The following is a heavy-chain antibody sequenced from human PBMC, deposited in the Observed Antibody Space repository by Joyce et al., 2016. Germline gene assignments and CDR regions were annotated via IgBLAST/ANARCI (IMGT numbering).Heavy chain of an antibody. V-gene: IGHV3-48*01. CDR1: GFIFSDYS. CDR3: AKSYGSPWVHY. CDR2: ISATSDVI. D-gene: IGHD6-19*01. Sequence: EVQLVESGGGLAQPGESLRFSCAASGFIFSDYSMTWVRQTPGQGLVWLAFISATSDVIYYPVSVRGRFTIPRDNVKNSLYLQMDSLRAEDSGLYYCAKSYGSPWVHYWGQGTLVTVSS. J-gene: IGHJ4*02.